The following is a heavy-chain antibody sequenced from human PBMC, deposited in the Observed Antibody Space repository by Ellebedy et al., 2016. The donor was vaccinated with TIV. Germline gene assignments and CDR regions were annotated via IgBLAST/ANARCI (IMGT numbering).Heavy chain of an antibody. V-gene: IGHV1-8*02. CDR2: MNPNSGNT. D-gene: IGHD1-1*01. Sequence: ASVKVSXXASGYTFTGYYMHWVRQATGQGLEWMGWMNPNSGNTGYAQKFQGRVTMTRNTSISTAYMELSSLRSEDTAVYYCARAPFYRTNDLDYWGQGTLVTVSS. CDR3: ARAPFYRTNDLDY. J-gene: IGHJ4*02. CDR1: GYTFTGYY.